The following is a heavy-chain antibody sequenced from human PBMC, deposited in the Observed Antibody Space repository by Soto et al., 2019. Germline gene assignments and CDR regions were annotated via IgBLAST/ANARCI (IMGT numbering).Heavy chain of an antibody. CDR3: ARAHIGLRRGSDY. CDR1: GFTFSSYA. CDR2: ISYDGSNK. Sequence: GGSLRLSCAASGFTFSSYAMHWVRQAPGKGLEWVAVISYDGSNKYYADSVKGRFTISRDNSKNTLYLQMNSLRAEDTAVYYCARAHIGLRRGSDYWGQGILVTVSS. J-gene: IGHJ4*02. V-gene: IGHV3-30-3*01. D-gene: IGHD5-12*01.